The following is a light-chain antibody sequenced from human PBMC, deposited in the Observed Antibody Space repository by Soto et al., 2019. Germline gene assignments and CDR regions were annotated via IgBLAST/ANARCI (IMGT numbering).Light chain of an antibody. V-gene: IGLV2-14*01. CDR1: SSDIGGYNY. J-gene: IGLJ1*01. CDR2: EVS. CDR3: CSYRSGSAPYYV. Sequence: QSALTQPASVSGSPGQSITISCTGTSSDIGGYNYVSWYQQHPGKAPQVMIFEVSDRPYGISDRFSGSKSGNVASLTISGLQAEDEDDYYCCSYRSGSAPYYVFGAGTKLTVL.